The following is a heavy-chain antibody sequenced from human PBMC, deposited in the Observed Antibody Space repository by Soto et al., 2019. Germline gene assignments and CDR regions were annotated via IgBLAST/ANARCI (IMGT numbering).Heavy chain of an antibody. Sequence: SVKVACQASGGSLCSSAICQDREYPGQGLEWMGGIIPIFGTANYAQKFQGRVTITSDESTSTAYMELSSRRSEDTAVYYCAREYSYGYHWFDPWGQGTLGTVFS. V-gene: IGHV1-69*13. CDR2: IIPIFGTA. D-gene: IGHD5-18*01. CDR1: GGSLCSSA. J-gene: IGHJ5*02. CDR3: AREYSYGYHWFDP.